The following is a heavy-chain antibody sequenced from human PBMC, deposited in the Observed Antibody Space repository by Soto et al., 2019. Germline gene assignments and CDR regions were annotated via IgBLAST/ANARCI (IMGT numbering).Heavy chain of an antibody. CDR1: GFTFSSYG. D-gene: IGHD5-18*01. V-gene: IGHV3-30*18. CDR3: AKDRGGYSYGYGDY. CDR2: ISYDGSNK. J-gene: IGHJ4*02. Sequence: AGGSLRLSCAASGFTFSSYGMHWVRQAPGKGLEWVAVISYDGSNKYYADSVKGRFTISRDNSKNTLYLQMNSLRAEDTAVYYCAKDRGGYSYGYGDYWGQGTLVTVSS.